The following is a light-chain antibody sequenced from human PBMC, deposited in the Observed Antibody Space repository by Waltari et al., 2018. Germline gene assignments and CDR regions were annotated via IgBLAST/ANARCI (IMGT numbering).Light chain of an antibody. CDR3: CSYAGSYTL. CDR2: DVT. J-gene: IGLJ2*01. Sequence: QSALTQPRSVSGSPGQSVTISCTGTSSDVGGYNYVSWYQQHPGKAPRLMIYDVTKRPSGVPDRFSGSKSGNTASLTISGRQAEDEADYYCCSYAGSYTLFGGGTKLTVL. CDR1: SSDVGGYNY. V-gene: IGLV2-11*01.